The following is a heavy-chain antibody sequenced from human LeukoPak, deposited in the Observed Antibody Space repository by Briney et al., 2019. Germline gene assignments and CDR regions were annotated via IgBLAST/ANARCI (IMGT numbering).Heavy chain of an antibody. D-gene: IGHD1-26*01. Sequence: SETLSLTCTVSGGSISSYYWSWIRQPPGKGLEWIGYIYYSGSTNYSPSLKSRVTISVDTSKNQFSLKLSSVTAADTAVYYCARVFGGSYYFDYWGQGTLVTVSS. CDR1: GGSISSYY. CDR2: IYYSGST. J-gene: IGHJ4*02. CDR3: ARVFGGSYYFDY. V-gene: IGHV4-59*01.